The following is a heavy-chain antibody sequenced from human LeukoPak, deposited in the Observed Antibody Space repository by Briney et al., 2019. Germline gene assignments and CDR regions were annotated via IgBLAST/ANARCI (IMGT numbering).Heavy chain of an antibody. D-gene: IGHD3-9*01. CDR3: ARGADSGYSSDN. Sequence: PGGSLRLSCAVSGFTFSSYEMNWVRQAPGKGLEWVSYISSSGSTIYYTDSVKGRFTISRDNAKNSLYLQMNSLRAEDTAVYYCARGADSGYSSDNWGQGTLVSVSS. CDR2: ISSSGSTI. V-gene: IGHV3-48*03. CDR1: GFTFSSYE. J-gene: IGHJ4*02.